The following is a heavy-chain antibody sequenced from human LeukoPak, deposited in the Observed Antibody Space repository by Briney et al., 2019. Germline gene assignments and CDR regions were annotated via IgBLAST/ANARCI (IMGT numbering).Heavy chain of an antibody. J-gene: IGHJ2*01. CDR2: ISYDGSNK. V-gene: IGHV3-30-3*02. D-gene: IGHD6-13*01. Sequence: GGSLRLSCAASGFTFSSYAMHWVRQAPGKGLEWVAVISYDGSNKYYADSVKGRFTISRDNSKNTLYLQMNSLRAEDTAVYYCAKDRGIAAAGSYWYFDLWGRGTLVTVSS. CDR3: AKDRGIAAAGSYWYFDL. CDR1: GFTFSSYA.